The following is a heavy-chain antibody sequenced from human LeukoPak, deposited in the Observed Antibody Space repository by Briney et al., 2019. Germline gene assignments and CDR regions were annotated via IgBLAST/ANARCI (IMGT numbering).Heavy chain of an antibody. CDR1: GYTFTSFD. CDR3: ARDQGWYWYYFDY. Sequence: GASVKVSCKASGYTFTSFDINWVRQAPGQGLEWMGIINPSGGSTSYAQKFQGRVTMTRDTSTSTVYMGLSSLRSEDTAVYYCARDQGWYWYYFDYWGQGTLVTVSS. CDR2: INPSGGST. V-gene: IGHV1-46*01. J-gene: IGHJ4*02. D-gene: IGHD6-19*01.